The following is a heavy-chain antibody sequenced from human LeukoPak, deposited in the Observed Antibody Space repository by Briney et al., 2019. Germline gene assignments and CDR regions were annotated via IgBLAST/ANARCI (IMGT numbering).Heavy chain of an antibody. CDR2: IYYSGST. D-gene: IGHD3-9*01. CDR1: GGSNGSSSYY. Sequence: SETLSLTCTVSGGSNGSSSYYWGWIRQPPEKGLEWIGSIYYSGSTYYNPSLKSRVTIPVDTSKNQFSLKLSSVTAADTAVYYCARRGYDILTGYYYFDYWGQGTLVTVSS. J-gene: IGHJ4*02. CDR3: ARRGYDILTGYYYFDY. V-gene: IGHV4-39*01.